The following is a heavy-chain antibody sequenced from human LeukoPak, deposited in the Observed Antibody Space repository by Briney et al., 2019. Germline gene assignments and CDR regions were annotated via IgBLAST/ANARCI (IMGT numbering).Heavy chain of an antibody. CDR2: MKGDGSET. CDR1: GFTFSSYW. V-gene: IGHV3-7*01. CDR3: ARPAYTAAYDL. D-gene: IGHD3-16*01. Sequence: GGSLRLSCAASGFTFSSYWMTWVRQAPGKGLEWVANMKGDGSETHYVDSVKGRFTISRDNAKNSLYLQMNSLRAEDTAVYYCARPAYTAAYDLWGQGTMVTVSS. J-gene: IGHJ3*01.